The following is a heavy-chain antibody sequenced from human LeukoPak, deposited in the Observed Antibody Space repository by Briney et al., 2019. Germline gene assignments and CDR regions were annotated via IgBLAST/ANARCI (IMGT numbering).Heavy chain of an antibody. CDR3: ARGGEYPYYYYMDV. D-gene: IGHD3-10*01. J-gene: IGHJ6*03. V-gene: IGHV4-39*07. CDR1: GGSISSSSYC. CDR2: IYYSGST. Sequence: SETLSLTCTVSGGSISSSSYCWGWIRQPPGKGLEWIGSIYYSGSTCYNPSLKSRVTISVDTSKNQFSLKLSSVTAADTAVSYCARGGEYPYYYYMDVWGKGTTVTVSS.